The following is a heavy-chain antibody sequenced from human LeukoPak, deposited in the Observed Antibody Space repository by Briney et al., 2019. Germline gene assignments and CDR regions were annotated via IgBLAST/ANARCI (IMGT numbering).Heavy chain of an antibody. J-gene: IGHJ5*02. CDR2: IYHSGST. CDR3: ASDGGIQQLSWFDP. CDR1: GYSISSGYY. D-gene: IGHD1-1*01. V-gene: IGHV4-38-2*01. Sequence: SETLSLTCAVSGYSISSGYYWGWIRQPPGKGLEWIGSIYHSGSTYYNPSLKSRVTISVDTSKNQFSLKLSSVTAADTAVYYCASDGGIQQLSWFDPWGQGTLVTVSS.